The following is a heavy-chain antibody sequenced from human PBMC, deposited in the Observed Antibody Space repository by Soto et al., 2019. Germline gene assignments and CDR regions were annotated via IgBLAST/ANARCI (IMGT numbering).Heavy chain of an antibody. CDR2: IYYSGST. D-gene: IGHD5-18*01. CDR1: GGSVSSGSYY. CDR3: ARKARGYGYANWFDP. Sequence: SETLSLTCTVSGGSVSSGSYYWSWIRQPPGKGLEWIGYIYYSGSTNYNPSLKSRVTISVDTSKNQFSLKLSSVTAADTAVYYCARKARGYGYANWFDPWGQGTLVTV. J-gene: IGHJ5*02. V-gene: IGHV4-61*01.